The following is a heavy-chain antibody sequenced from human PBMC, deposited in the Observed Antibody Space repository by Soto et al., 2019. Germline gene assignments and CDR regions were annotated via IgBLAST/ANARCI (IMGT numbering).Heavy chain of an antibody. CDR2: ISGSGGST. J-gene: IGHJ5*02. D-gene: IGHD3-9*01. CDR3: EKDLTGRSRNWFDP. CDR1: GFTFSSYA. V-gene: IGHV3-23*01. Sequence: GGSLRLSCAASGFTFSSYAMSWVRQAPGKGLEWVSAISGSGGSTYYADSVKGRFTISRDNSKNTLYLQMNSLRAEDTAVYYCEKDLTGRSRNWFDPWGQGTLVTVSS.